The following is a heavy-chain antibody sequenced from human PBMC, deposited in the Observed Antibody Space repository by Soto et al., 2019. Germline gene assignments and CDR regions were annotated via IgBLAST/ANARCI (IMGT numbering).Heavy chain of an antibody. Sequence: HPGGSLRLSCAASGFTCSSYDMSWVRQAPGKGMEWVSTILVGGNTYYADSVKGRFTISRDNSKKTLYLQMNSLTAGDTAVYYCAKATATGGGAFDICGQGTMVTVSS. CDR1: GFTCSSYD. D-gene: IGHD2-8*02. CDR3: AKATATGGGAFDI. CDR2: ILVGGNT. V-gene: IGHV3-23*01. J-gene: IGHJ3*02.